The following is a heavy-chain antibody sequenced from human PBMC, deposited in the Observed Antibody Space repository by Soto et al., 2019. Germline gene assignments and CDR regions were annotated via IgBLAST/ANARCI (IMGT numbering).Heavy chain of an antibody. D-gene: IGHD3-10*01. CDR1: GFTFSGQY. CDR2: ISGDATIT. CDR3: ASDPYYYASGF. Sequence: GGSLRLSCAASGFTFSGQYMTWIRQAPGKGLEWVSKISGDATITYYADSVKGRFTVSRDNAKKALYLQMNSLRAEDTAVYYCASDPYYYASGFWGQGTLVTVSS. J-gene: IGHJ4*02. V-gene: IGHV3-11*01.